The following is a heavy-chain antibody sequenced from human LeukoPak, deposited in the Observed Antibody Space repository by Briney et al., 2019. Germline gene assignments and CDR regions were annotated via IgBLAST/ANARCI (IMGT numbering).Heavy chain of an antibody. CDR1: GFTFSSYS. CDR3: ARGYDSKDAFDI. D-gene: IGHD3-22*01. CDR2: ISSSSSYI. J-gene: IGHJ3*02. Sequence: PGGSLRLSCAASGFTFSSYSMNWVRQAPGKGLEWVSSISSSSSYIYYADSVKGRFTISRDNAKNSLYLQMNSLRAEDTAVYYFARGYDSKDAFDIWGQGKMVTVSS. V-gene: IGHV3-21*01.